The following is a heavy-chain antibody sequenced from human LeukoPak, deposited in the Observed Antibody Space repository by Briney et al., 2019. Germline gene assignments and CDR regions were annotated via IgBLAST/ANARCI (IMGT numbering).Heavy chain of an antibody. D-gene: IGHD1-26*01. CDR1: GFTFSSYG. CDR2: IRYDGSNK. CDR3: ARVGGSYRDYYYYYGMDV. J-gene: IGHJ6*02. V-gene: IGHV3-33*01. Sequence: GRSLRLSCAASGFTFSSYGMHWVRQAPGKGLEWVAVIRYDGSNKYYADSVKGRFTISRDNSKNTLYLQMNSLRAEDTAVYYCARVGGSYRDYYYYYGMDVWGQGTTVTVSS.